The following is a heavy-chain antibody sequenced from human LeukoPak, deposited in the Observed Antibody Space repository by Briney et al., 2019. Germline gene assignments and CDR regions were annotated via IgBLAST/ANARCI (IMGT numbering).Heavy chain of an antibody. Sequence: GGTLRLSCAASGFTFSSYSMNWVRQAPGKGLEWVSSISSSSSYIYYADSVKGRFTISRDNAKNSLYLQMNSLRAEDTAVYYCARVPDTAMVLGWFDPWGQGTLVTVSS. CDR2: ISSSSSYI. J-gene: IGHJ5*02. D-gene: IGHD5-18*01. V-gene: IGHV3-21*01. CDR3: ARVPDTAMVLGWFDP. CDR1: GFTFSSYS.